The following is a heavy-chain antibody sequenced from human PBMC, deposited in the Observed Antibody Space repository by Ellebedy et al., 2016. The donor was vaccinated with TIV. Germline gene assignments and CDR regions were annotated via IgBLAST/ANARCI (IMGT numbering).Heavy chain of an antibody. CDR1: GASISSSY. Sequence: SETLSLTCAVSGASISSSYWSWIRQSPGKGPEWIAYIYVNGDINYNPSLKGRVTVSLNTSKNQVSLRLNSVTAADTAIYYCMRGPGRGYPSDKWGPGTLVTVSS. CDR2: IYVNGDI. V-gene: IGHV4-59*01. CDR3: MRGPGRGYPSDK. D-gene: IGHD3-3*01. J-gene: IGHJ4*02.